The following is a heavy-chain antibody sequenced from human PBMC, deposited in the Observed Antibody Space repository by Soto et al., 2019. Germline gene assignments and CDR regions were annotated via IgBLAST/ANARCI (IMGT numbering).Heavy chain of an antibody. J-gene: IGHJ3*02. CDR3: ARQTGDDAFDI. D-gene: IGHD3-16*01. V-gene: IGHV3-23*01. CDR2: ISGSGGST. CDR1: GFTFSSYA. Sequence: GGSLRLSCEASGFTFSSYAMSWVRQAPGKGLEWVSAISGSGGSTYYTDSVKGRFTISRDNSKNTLYLQMNSLRAEDTAVYYCARQTGDDAFDIWGQGTMVTVSS.